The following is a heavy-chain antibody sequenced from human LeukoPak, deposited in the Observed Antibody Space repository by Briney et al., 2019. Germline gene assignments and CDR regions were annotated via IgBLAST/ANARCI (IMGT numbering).Heavy chain of an antibody. D-gene: IGHD1-26*01. CDR2: IYDSGST. CDR1: GGSIRSSYYY. V-gene: IGHV4-39*07. CDR3: ARASWGAILY. Sequence: SETLSLTCTVSGGSIRSSYYYWGWIRQPPGTGLEWIGSIYDSGSTYYNPSLKSRVTISVDTSKNQFSLKLSSVTAADTAVYYCARASWGAILYWGQGTLVTVSS. J-gene: IGHJ4*02.